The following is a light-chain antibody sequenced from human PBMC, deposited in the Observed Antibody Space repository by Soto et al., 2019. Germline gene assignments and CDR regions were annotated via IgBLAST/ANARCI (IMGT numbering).Light chain of an antibody. CDR2: DAS. CDR1: QNIRNL. V-gene: IGKV1-5*01. J-gene: IGKJ5*01. Sequence: DIQLTQSPSTLSAAVGGSLTITCRASQNIRNLLAWYQQKPGKAPKTLIYDASTLKTGVPSRFSGSGSGSEFNFTITGMQPDDFATYFCQQYNTYSTFGQGTRLEIK. CDR3: QQYNTYST.